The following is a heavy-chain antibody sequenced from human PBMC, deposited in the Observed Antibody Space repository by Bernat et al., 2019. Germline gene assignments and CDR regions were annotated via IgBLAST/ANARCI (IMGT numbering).Heavy chain of an antibody. CDR1: GLTFNNYA. V-gene: IGHV3-23*04. CDR2: IGGGGRTT. J-gene: IGHJ6*02. Sequence: EVQLVESGGGLVQPGGSLRLSCGASGLTFNNYAMTWVRQAPGRGLEWVSVIGGGGRTTYYADSVKGRFTISRDNSKNTLYLQMNSLRPEDTAVYFCAKRVLLSRNDYYGLDVWGQGTTVTVSS. D-gene: IGHD3-10*01. CDR3: AKRVLLSRNDYYGLDV.